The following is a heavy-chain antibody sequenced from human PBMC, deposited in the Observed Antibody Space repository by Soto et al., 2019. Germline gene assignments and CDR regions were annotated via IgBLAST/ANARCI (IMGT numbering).Heavy chain of an antibody. J-gene: IGHJ4*02. D-gene: IGHD6-19*01. CDR2: MKQDGGEK. V-gene: IGHV3-7*05. Sequence: EVQLVESGGGLVQPGGSLRLSCAISEFTFSTYWMTWVRQAPGKGLEWVANMKQDGGEKNYLESVRGRFIISRDNAKKSLYLEMNSLRAEDTAVYYCAGGSGWESDSWGQGTLVTVSA. CDR1: EFTFSTYW. CDR3: AGGSGWESDS.